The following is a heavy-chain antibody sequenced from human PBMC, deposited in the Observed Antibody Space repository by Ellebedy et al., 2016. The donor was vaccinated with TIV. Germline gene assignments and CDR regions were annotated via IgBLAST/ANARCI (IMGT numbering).Heavy chain of an antibody. D-gene: IGHD3-22*01. CDR3: AINLPGGYYDY. Sequence: GESLKISCAASGFTFSNYAMNWVRQAPGRGLEWVSTLGTGGDAYYVDSVKGRFIISRDNSKNTLYLQMNTLRADDTAVYYCAINLPGGYYDYWGQGTLVTVSS. CDR1: GFTFSNYA. V-gene: IGHV3-23*01. CDR2: LGTGGDA. J-gene: IGHJ4*02.